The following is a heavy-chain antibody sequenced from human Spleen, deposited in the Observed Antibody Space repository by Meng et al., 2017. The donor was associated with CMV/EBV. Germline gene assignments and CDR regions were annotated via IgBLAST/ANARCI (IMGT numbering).Heavy chain of an antibody. CDR2: ISGGGGNT. Sequence: FTFRRDAMNWVRQAPGKGLEWVSTISGGGGNTYYADSVKGRFTISRDNSKNTLYLEMNSLRAEDTAVFYCAKDGIEGYYDSSGYYDYWGQGTLVTVSS. CDR1: FTFRRDA. CDR3: AKDGIEGYYDSSGYYDY. J-gene: IGHJ4*02. D-gene: IGHD3-22*01. V-gene: IGHV3-23*01.